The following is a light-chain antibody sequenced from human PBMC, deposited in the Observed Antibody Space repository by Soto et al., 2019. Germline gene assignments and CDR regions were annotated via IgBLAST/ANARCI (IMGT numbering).Light chain of an antibody. V-gene: IGLV2-14*03. CDR2: DVA. Sequence: QSVLTQPASVSASPGQSITISCTGTSSDVGGSNFVSWYQQHPGKPPKLIIYDVATRPSGVSNRFSRSKSGSTASLIISRLQTEDEADYYCVSFTSSTTYVFGSGTKVTVL. J-gene: IGLJ1*01. CDR3: VSFTSSTTYV. CDR1: SSDVGGSNF.